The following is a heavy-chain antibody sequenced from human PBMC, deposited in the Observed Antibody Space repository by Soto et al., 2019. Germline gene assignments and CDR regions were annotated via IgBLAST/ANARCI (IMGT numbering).Heavy chain of an antibody. CDR3: AKDRPRSGWNPFDC. CDR1: GFTFSSSA. V-gene: IGHV3-23*01. Sequence: HPGGSLRLSCAASGFTFSSSAMSWVRQAPGKGLEWVSAFSGSGGYTYYADSVKGRFTISRDNSMNTLYLQMNSLRAEDTAVYYCAKDRPRSGWNPFDCWGPGTLVTVSS. CDR2: FSGSGGYT. J-gene: IGHJ4*02. D-gene: IGHD6-19*01.